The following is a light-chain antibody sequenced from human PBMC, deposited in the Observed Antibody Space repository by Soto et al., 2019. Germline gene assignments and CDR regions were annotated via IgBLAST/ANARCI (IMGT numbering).Light chain of an antibody. CDR2: DAS. CDR3: QQCHATPLT. Sequence: DIQMTQSPSSLSASVGDRVTITCRASEKINKWLAWYQQKPGKAPKXLISDASSLESGVPSRFSGSGSGTEFTLTISSLQPEDVGIYYCQQCHATPLTFGQGTRLEIK. V-gene: IGKV1-5*01. J-gene: IGKJ5*01. CDR1: EKINKW.